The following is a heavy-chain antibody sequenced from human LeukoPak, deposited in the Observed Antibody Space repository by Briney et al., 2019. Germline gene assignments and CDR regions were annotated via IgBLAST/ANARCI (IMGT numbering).Heavy chain of an antibody. CDR3: ARQRSSWQRDAFDI. D-gene: IGHD6-13*01. CDR1: GYSFSNYW. J-gene: IGHJ3*02. CDR2: IYSGDSDT. V-gene: IGHV5-51*01. Sequence: GESLKISCQASGYSFSNYWIGWVRQMPGKGLEWMGIIYSGDSDTRYSPSFQGQVTISADKSISIAYLQWSSLKASDTAMYYCARQRSSWQRDAFDIWGQGTMVTVSS.